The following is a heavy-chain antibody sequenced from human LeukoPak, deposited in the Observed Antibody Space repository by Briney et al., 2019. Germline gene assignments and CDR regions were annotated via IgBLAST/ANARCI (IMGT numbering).Heavy chain of an antibody. Sequence: PSETLSLTCTVSGGSISSSSYYWGWIRQPPGKGLEWIGSIYYSGSTYYNPSLKSRVTISLDTSKNQFSLTLSSVTAAHTAMFYCARLQRAWHYFDYWGQGTLVTVSS. V-gene: IGHV4-39*07. D-gene: IGHD4-11*01. CDR2: IYYSGST. CDR3: ARLQRAWHYFDY. J-gene: IGHJ4*02. CDR1: GGSISSSSYY.